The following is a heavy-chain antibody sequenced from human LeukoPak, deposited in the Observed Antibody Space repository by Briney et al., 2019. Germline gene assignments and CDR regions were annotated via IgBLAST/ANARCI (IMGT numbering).Heavy chain of an antibody. D-gene: IGHD3-3*01. CDR3: ARARNYDFWSGYLYYFDY. CDR2: TNHSGST. J-gene: IGHJ4*02. V-gene: IGHV4-34*01. CDR1: GGSFSGYY. Sequence: SETLSLTCAVYGGSFSGYYWSWIRQPPGKGLEWIGETNHSGSTNYNPSLKSQVTISVDTSKNQFSLKLSSVTAADTAVYYCARARNYDFWSGYLYYFDYWGQGTLVTVSS.